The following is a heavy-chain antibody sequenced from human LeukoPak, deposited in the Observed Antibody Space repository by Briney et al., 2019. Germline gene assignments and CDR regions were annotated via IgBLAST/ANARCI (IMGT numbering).Heavy chain of an antibody. Sequence: ASVKVSCKASGHTFTSYGISWVRQAPGQGLEWMGWISAYNGNTNYAQKLQGRVTMTTDTSTSTAYMELRSLRSDDTAVYYCARDRVVPAAPLYNWFDPWGQGTLVTVSS. V-gene: IGHV1-18*01. CDR3: ARDRVVPAAPLYNWFDP. CDR1: GHTFTSYG. J-gene: IGHJ5*02. CDR2: ISAYNGNT. D-gene: IGHD2-2*01.